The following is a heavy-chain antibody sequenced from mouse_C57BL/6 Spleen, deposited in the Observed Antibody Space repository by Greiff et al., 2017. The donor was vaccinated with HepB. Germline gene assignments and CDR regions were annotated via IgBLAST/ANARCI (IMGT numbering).Heavy chain of an antibody. CDR1: GYTFTSYW. CDR2: IYPGSGST. V-gene: IGHV1-55*01. Sequence: QVQLQQSGAELVKPGASVKMSCKASGYTFTSYWITWVKQRPGQGLEWIGDIYPGSGSTNYNEKFKSKATLTVDTSSSTAYMQLSSLTSEDSAVYYCARKPFYYDYDGDYWGQGTTLTVSS. CDR3: ARKPFYYDYDGDY. D-gene: IGHD2-4*01. J-gene: IGHJ2*01.